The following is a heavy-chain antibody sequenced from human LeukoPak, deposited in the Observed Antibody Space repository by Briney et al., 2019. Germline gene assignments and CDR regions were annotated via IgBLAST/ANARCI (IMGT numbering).Heavy chain of an antibody. CDR2: ISYNGRT. J-gene: IGHJ4*02. CDR1: GGSISSNNCY. D-gene: IGHD6-25*01. CDR3: AGSGRGGLKSGVDY. Sequence: PSETPSLTCTVSGGSISSNNCYWGWVRQPPGKGLEWIGTISYNGRTWYNPSPKSRVTMSVDTSKNQFSLKLSSVTAADTAMYYCAGSGRGGLKSGVDYWGQGTLVTVSS. V-gene: IGHV4-39*05.